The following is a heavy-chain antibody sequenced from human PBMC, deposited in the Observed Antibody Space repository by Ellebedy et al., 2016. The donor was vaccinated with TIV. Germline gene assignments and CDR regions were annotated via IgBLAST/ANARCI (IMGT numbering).Heavy chain of an antibody. J-gene: IGHJ4*02. CDR2: ISGSGDST. CDR3: ARDDALDGGYLDS. D-gene: IGHD3-16*01. CDR1: GFTFSSYA. V-gene: IGHV3-23*01. Sequence: GESLKISCAGSGFTFSSYAMSWVRQAPGEGLEWVSAISGSGDSTYYTDSAKGRFTISRDNSKNTLCLQMNNLRVEDKAMYYCARDDALDGGYLDSWGQGTLVTVSS.